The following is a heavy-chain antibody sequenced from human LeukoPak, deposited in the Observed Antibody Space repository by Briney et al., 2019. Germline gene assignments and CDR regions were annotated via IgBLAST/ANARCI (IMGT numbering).Heavy chain of an antibody. D-gene: IGHD3-10*01. CDR3: ARDSFGGYYYGSGSPSYYFDY. J-gene: IGHJ4*02. CDR1: GFTFSSYW. V-gene: IGHV3-7*01. CDR2: IKQDGSEK. Sequence: PGGSLRLSCAASGFTFSSYWMSWVRQAPGKGLEWVANIKQDGSEKYYVDSVKGRFTISRDNAKNSLYLQMNSLRAEDTAVYYCARDSFGGYYYGSGSPSYYFDYWGQGTLVTVSS.